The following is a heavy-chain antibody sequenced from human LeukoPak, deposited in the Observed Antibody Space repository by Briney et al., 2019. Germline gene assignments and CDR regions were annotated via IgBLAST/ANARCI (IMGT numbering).Heavy chain of an antibody. CDR3: AREYCSGGNCAGGFYFDL. D-gene: IGHD2-15*01. CDR1: GFTFSNYD. Sequence: GGSLRLSCAASGFTFSNYDFHWVRQAAGKGLEWVSAIGVVGDTYYSGSAKGRFTISRESAKNSLYIQMNSLRDGDTAVYYCAREYCSGGNCAGGFYFDLWGRGTPVTVSS. V-gene: IGHV3-13*01. J-gene: IGHJ2*01. CDR2: IGVVGDT.